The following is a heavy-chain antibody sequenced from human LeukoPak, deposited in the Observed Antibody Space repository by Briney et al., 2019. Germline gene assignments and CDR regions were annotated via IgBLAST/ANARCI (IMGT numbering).Heavy chain of an antibody. CDR1: GFTFSDYY. CDR2: ISSSSSTI. D-gene: IGHD6-19*01. V-gene: IGHV3-11*04. Sequence: GGSLRLSCAASGFTFSDYYMSWIRQAPGKGLEWVSYISSSSSTIYYADSVKGRFTISRDNAKNSLYLQMNSLRAEDTAVYYCARPGHRGDFLAVAGTGPDYWGQGTLVTVSS. CDR3: ARPGHRGDFLAVAGTGPDY. J-gene: IGHJ4*02.